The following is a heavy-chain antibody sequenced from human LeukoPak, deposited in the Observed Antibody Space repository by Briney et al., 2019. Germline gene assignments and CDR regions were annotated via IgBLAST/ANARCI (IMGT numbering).Heavy chain of an antibody. CDR3: ARGYDYGDYVGDFDY. CDR2: ITTYNGNT. D-gene: IGHD4-17*01. J-gene: IGHJ4*02. CDR1: GGTFNSYA. Sequence: RASVKVSCKASGGTFNSYAISWVRQAPGQGLEWMGWITTYNGNTKYAQKLQGRVTMTTDTSTSTVYMDLRGLRSDDTAVYYCARGYDYGDYVGDFDYWGQGTLVTVSS. V-gene: IGHV1-18*01.